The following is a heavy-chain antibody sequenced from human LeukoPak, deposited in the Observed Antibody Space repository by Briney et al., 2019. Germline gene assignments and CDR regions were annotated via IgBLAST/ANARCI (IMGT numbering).Heavy chain of an antibody. Sequence: GRSLRLSCVASGFTFSRYAMHWVRQAPGKGLEWVAVVSSDGSSKYNADSVQGRFTITRDNAKNPLYLKMNSLRAEDTAVYYCARDYATDTDVVWGQGTLVTVSA. CDR1: GFTFSRYA. D-gene: IGHD5-18*01. CDR3: ARDYATDTDVV. J-gene: IGHJ4*02. CDR2: VSSDGSSK. V-gene: IGHV3-30-3*01.